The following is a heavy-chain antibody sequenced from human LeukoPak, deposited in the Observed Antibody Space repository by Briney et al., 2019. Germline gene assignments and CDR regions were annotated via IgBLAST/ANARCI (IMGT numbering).Heavy chain of an antibody. CDR3: AREEDIVVDPPGY. Sequence: GGSLRLSCAASGFTFSSYSMNWVRQAPGKGLEWVSYISSSSSTVYYADSVKGRFTISRDNAKNSLYLQMNSLRAEDTAVYYCAREEDIVVDPPGYWGQGTLVTVSS. V-gene: IGHV3-48*01. D-gene: IGHD2-2*01. CDR1: GFTFSSYS. CDR2: ISSSSSTV. J-gene: IGHJ4*02.